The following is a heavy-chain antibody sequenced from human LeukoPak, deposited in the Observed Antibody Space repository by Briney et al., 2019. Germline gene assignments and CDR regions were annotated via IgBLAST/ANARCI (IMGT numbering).Heavy chain of an antibody. CDR3: AREIWGYALDI. Sequence: GGSLRLSCAASGFTFSSYNMNWVRQAPGQGLEWVSSITSGSSYIYYADSVKGRFTISRDNAKNTVYLQMNSLRAEDTAVYYCAREIWGYALDIWGQGTMVAVSS. V-gene: IGHV3-21*01. CDR1: GFTFSSYN. CDR2: ITSGSSYI. J-gene: IGHJ3*02. D-gene: IGHD7-27*01.